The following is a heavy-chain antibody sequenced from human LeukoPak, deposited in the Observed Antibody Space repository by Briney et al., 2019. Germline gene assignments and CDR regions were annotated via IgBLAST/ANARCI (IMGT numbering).Heavy chain of an antibody. D-gene: IGHD3-10*01. CDR1: GYTFTGYY. V-gene: IGHV1-2*02. CDR3: AATMVRGAGVYYFDY. Sequence: GASVKVSCKASGYTFTGYYMHWLRQAPGQGLEWMGWINPNSGGTNYAQKFQGRVTMTRDTSISTAYMELSRLRSDDTAVYYCAATMVRGAGVYYFDYWGQGTLVTVSS. CDR2: INPNSGGT. J-gene: IGHJ4*02.